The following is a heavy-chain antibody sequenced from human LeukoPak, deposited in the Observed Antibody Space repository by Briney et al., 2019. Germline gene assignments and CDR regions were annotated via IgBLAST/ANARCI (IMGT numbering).Heavy chain of an antibody. V-gene: IGHV3-30*02. CDR1: GFTFSSYG. CDR3: AKDNLWFGELLGAGFGY. D-gene: IGHD3-10*01. CDR2: IRYDGSNK. J-gene: IGHJ4*02. Sequence: GGSLRLSCAASGFTFSSYGMHWVRQAPGKGLEWVAFIRYDGSNKYYADSVKGRFTISRDNSKNTLYLQMNSLRAEDTAVYYCAKDNLWFGELLGAGFGYWGQGTLVTVSS.